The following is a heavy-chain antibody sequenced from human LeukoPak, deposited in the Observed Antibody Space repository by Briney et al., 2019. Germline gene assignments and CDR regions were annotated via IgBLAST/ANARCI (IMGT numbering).Heavy chain of an antibody. Sequence: SVKVSCKASGGTFISYAISWVRQAPGQGVEWMGGIIPIFGTANYAQKFQGRVTITTDESTSTAYMELSSLRSEDTAVYYCARSAVAGNGWFDPWGQGTLVTVSS. CDR1: GGTFISYA. CDR2: IIPIFGTA. CDR3: ARSAVAGNGWFDP. V-gene: IGHV1-69*05. D-gene: IGHD6-19*01. J-gene: IGHJ5*02.